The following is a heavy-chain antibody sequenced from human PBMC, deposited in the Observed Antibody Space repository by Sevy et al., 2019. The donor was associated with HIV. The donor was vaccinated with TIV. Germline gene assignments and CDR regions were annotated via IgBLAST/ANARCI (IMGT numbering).Heavy chain of an antibody. J-gene: IGHJ3*02. Sequence: GGSLRLSCKPSGFTFISYAMNWVRQVPGKGLDWVSTIYDTNYGSGGGTYYADSVKGRLTISRDNSKNTLYLQMNSLRAEDTAVYYCARADTPRYYDILTGPSLVYAFDIWGQGTMVTVSS. D-gene: IGHD3-9*01. CDR1: GFTFISYA. V-gene: IGHV3-23*01. CDR3: ARADTPRYYDILTGPSLVYAFDI. CDR2: IYDTNYGSGGGT.